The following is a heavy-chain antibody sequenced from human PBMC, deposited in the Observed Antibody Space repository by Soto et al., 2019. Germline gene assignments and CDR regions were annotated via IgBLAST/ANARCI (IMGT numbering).Heavy chain of an antibody. J-gene: IGHJ4*02. Sequence: ASVKVSCKASGYTFTSYYMHWVRQAPGQGLEWMGIINPSGGSTSYAQKFQGRVTMTRDTSTSTVYMELSSLRSEDTAVYYCARDRVTTVWMVGLIDYWGQGTLVTVSS. CDR3: ARDRVTTVWMVGLIDY. V-gene: IGHV1-46*01. CDR2: INPSGGST. D-gene: IGHD4-17*01. CDR1: GYTFTSYY.